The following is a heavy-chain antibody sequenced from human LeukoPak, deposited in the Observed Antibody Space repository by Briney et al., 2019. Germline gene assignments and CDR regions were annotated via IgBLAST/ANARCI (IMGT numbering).Heavy chain of an antibody. V-gene: IGHV4-59*08. CDR3: ARAETFYYGSGSSNWFDP. D-gene: IGHD3-10*01. CDR1: GGSISGYY. Sequence: SETLSLTCSVSGGSISGYYWSWIRQPPGKGLEWIGYIYYSGTTIYNPSLKSRVTISVDTSNNQFSLKLSSVTAADTAVYFCARAETFYYGSGSSNWFDPWGQGTLVTVSS. J-gene: IGHJ5*02. CDR2: IYYSGTT.